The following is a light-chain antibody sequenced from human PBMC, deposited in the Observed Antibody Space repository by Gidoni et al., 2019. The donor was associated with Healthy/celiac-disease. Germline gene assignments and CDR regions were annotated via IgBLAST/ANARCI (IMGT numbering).Light chain of an antibody. J-gene: IGKJ3*01. V-gene: IGKV3-20*01. CDR3: QQYGSSPRFT. Sequence: IVLTQSPGTLSLSPGERATLSCRASQSVSSSYLAWYQQKPGQAPRLLIYGASSRATGIPDRFSGSGSGTDFTLTISRLEPEDFAVYYCQQYGSSPRFTFGPGTKVEIK. CDR1: QSVSSSY. CDR2: GAS.